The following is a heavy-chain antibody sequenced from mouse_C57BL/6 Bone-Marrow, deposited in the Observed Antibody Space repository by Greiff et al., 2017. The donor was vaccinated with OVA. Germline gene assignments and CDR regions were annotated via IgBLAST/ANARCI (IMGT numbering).Heavy chain of an antibody. Sequence: EVKVVESGGGLVKPGGSLKLSCAASGFTFSSYAMSWVRQTPEKRLEWVATISDGGSYTYYPDNVKGRFTISRDNAKNNLYLQMSPLKSEDTAMYYCARDITTVVRYFDVWGTGTTVTVSS. J-gene: IGHJ1*03. CDR2: ISDGGSYT. CDR3: ARDITTVVRYFDV. V-gene: IGHV5-4*01. CDR1: GFTFSSYA. D-gene: IGHD1-1*01.